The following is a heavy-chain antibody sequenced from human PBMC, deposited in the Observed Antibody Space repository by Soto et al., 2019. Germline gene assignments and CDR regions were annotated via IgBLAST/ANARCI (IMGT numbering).Heavy chain of an antibody. V-gene: IGHV1-8*01. CDR2: MNPNSGNT. J-gene: IGHJ3*02. CDR1: GYTFTSYD. Sequence: ASVKVSCKASGYTFTSYDINWVRQATGQGLEWMGWMNPNSGNTGYAQKLQGRVTMTRNTSISTAYMELSSLRSEDTAVYYCARGPGYSNYERDAFDIWGQGTMVTVSS. CDR3: ARGPGYSNYERDAFDI. D-gene: IGHD4-4*01.